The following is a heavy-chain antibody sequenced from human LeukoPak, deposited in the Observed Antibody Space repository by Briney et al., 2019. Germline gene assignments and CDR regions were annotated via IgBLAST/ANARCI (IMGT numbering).Heavy chain of an antibody. CDR2: INSDGSSI. J-gene: IGHJ4*02. CDR3: AREGRVSGYDFDC. D-gene: IGHD5-12*01. V-gene: IGHV3-74*03. CDR1: GFTFSSYL. Sequence: GGSLRLSCAASGFTFSSYLMHWFRQPPGKGLVWASRINSDGSSITYADSVKGRFTISRDNAKNTLNLQMNSLRVEDTAVYYCAREGRVSGYDFDCWGQGTLVTVSS.